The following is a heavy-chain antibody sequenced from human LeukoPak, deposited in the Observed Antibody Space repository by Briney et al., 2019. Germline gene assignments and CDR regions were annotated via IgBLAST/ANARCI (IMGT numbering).Heavy chain of an antibody. J-gene: IGHJ6*02. Sequence: KPLETLSLTCTVSGGSISSQYWSWIRQSAGKGLEWIGRINTSGTTNYNPFLKSRVTLSADTFNNQFSLRLTSVTAADTAVYYCASGRLYCSGGSCYSGYYYYYGMDVWGQGTTVTVSS. CDR2: INTSGTT. CDR1: GGSISSQY. D-gene: IGHD2-15*01. CDR3: ASGRLYCSGGSCYSGYYYYYGMDV. V-gene: IGHV4-4*07.